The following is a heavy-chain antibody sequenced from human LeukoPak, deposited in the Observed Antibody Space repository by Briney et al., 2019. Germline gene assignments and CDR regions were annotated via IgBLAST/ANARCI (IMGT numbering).Heavy chain of an antibody. Sequence: SETLSLTCTVSGGSISSYYWSWIRQPPGKGLEWIGSIHTSGRSNYNPSLKSRVTISVDTSNNQFSLSLSAVTAAGTAVYFCARDSGRWSLKLFQFDYWGRGSLVTVSS. D-gene: IGHD4-23*01. CDR2: IHTSGRS. J-gene: IGHJ4*02. CDR1: GGSISSYY. V-gene: IGHV4-4*09. CDR3: ARDSGRWSLKLFQFDY.